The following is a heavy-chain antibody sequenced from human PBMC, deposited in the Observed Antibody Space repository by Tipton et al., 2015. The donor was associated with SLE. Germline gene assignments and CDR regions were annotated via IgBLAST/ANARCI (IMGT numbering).Heavy chain of an antibody. V-gene: IGHV4-34*11. J-gene: IGHJ6*02. CDR3: ARDAGGSLGMESYYYYGMDV. CDR1: GGSFSGYY. D-gene: IGHD7-27*01. Sequence: TLSLTCAVYGGSFSGYYWSWIRQPPGKGLEWIGYIYYSGSTYYNPSLKSRVTMSIDTSKNQFSLNLSSVTAADTAVYFCARDAGGSLGMESYYYYGMDVWGQGTTVTVSS. CDR2: IYYSGST.